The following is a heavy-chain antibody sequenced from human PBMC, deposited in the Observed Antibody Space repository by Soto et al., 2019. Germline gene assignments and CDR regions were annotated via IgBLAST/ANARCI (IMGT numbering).Heavy chain of an antibody. CDR1: GGYISTTSYY. Sequence: SETLSLTCTVSGGYISTTSYYWGWVRQPPGKGLEWIGNIYYTGRTYYNPSLKSRVTISVDTSNNQFSLRLNSVTAADTAVYYCATHRRYSSGWYYYGMDVWGQGTTVTVSS. CDR3: ATHRRYSSGWYYYGMDV. CDR2: IYYTGRT. D-gene: IGHD6-25*01. J-gene: IGHJ6*02. V-gene: IGHV4-39*01.